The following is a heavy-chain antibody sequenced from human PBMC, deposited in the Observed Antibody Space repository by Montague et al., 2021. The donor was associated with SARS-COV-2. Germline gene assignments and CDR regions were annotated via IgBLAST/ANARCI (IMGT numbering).Heavy chain of an antibody. J-gene: IGHJ6*02. CDR2: IDWDDDK. V-gene: IGHV2-70*01. D-gene: IGHD4-23*01. CDR3: ARMTTVVTLGYYYYYGMDV. Sequence: PALVKPTQTLTLICTFSGFSLSTSGMCVSRIRQPPGKALEWLALIDWDDDKYYSTSLKTRLTVSKDTSKNQVVLTMTNMDPVDTATYYCARMTTVVTLGYYYYYGMDVWGQGTTVTVSS. CDR1: GFSLSTSGMC.